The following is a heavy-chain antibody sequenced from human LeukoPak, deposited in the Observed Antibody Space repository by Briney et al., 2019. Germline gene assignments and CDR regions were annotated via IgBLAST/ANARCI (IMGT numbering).Heavy chain of an antibody. J-gene: IGHJ4*02. CDR2: IHYTGST. CDR3: ARTIQLELLDN. V-gene: IGHV4-39*01. CDR1: GGSISSTSHY. Sequence: SETLSLTCTVSGGSISSTSHYWGWIRQPPGKGLEWIASIHYTGSTYYNPSLTSRVTISVDTSKNQFSLELNSVTAADTAIYFCARTIQLELLDNWGQGTLVTVSS. D-gene: IGHD1-1*01.